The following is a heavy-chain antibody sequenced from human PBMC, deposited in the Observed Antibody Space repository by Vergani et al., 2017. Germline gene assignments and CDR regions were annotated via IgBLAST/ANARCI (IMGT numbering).Heavy chain of an antibody. J-gene: IGHJ4*02. D-gene: IGHD5-24*01. Sequence: QAQLGQSDSEVKKPGDSVTLSCKTSGYTFVNHTITWVRQAPGQGLEWMGWISPYNHKTLYSQKVEGRVTMTSDTSSSTVFLELRRLTSDDTAIYYCTRSQMATNDFDLWGRGTLVTVSS. CDR2: ISPYNHKT. CDR1: GYTFVNHT. CDR3: TRSQMATNDFDL. V-gene: IGHV1-18*04.